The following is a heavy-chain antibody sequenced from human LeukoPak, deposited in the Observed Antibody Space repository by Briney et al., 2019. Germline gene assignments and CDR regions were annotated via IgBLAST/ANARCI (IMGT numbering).Heavy chain of an antibody. CDR1: GYTFTSYG. CDR2: INAGNGNT. J-gene: IGHJ4*02. V-gene: IGHV1-3*01. D-gene: IGHD3-22*01. CDR3: ARSGYDSSGYSHPDNYYFDY. Sequence: GASVKVSCKASGYTFTSYGISWVRQAPGQRLEWMGWINAGNGNTKYSQKFQGRVTITRDTSASTAYMELSSLRSEDTAVYYCARSGYDSSGYSHPDNYYFDYWGQGTLVTVSS.